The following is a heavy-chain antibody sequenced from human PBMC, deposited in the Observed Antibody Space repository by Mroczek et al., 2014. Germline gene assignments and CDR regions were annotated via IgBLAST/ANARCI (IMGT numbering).Heavy chain of an antibody. CDR1: GGSISSGSYY. D-gene: IGHD2-15*01. CDR3: ARMVRTVVVAATHFDY. CDR2: IYTSGST. Sequence: QVQLQQWGPGLVKPSQTLSLTCTVSGGSISSGSYYWSWIRQPAGKGLEWIGRIYTSGSTNYNPSLKSRVTISVDTSKNQFSLKLSSVTAADTAVYYCARMVRTVVVAATHFDYWGQGTLVTVSS. V-gene: IGHV4-61*02. J-gene: IGHJ4*02.